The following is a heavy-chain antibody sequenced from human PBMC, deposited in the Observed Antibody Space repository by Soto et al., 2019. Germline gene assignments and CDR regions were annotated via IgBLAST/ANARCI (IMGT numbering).Heavy chain of an antibody. V-gene: IGHV3-23*01. CDR1: EFTFSNYA. CDR2: ISYGGGTT. Sequence: LRLSCAASEFTFSNYAMSWVRQAPGKGLEWVSAISYGGGTTYYADSVKGRFTISRDNSKNTLYLQMNSLRAEDTAVYYCAKKPGYYYDSTGYNFDYWGQGTLVTVYS. D-gene: IGHD3-22*01. J-gene: IGHJ4*02. CDR3: AKKPGYYYDSTGYNFDY.